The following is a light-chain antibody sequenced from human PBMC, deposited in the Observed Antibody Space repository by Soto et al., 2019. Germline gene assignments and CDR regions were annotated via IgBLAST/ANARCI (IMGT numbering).Light chain of an antibody. J-gene: IGKJ2*01. CDR1: QSVNSY. V-gene: IGKV3-11*01. CDR2: DTF. CDR3: QHRTSRYT. Sequence: EIVLTQSPATLSLSPGERATLSCTASQSVNSYLAWYQHRPGQAPRLLIYDTFNRATGVPARFSGSGSGTDFTLTISSLEPEDFAVYYCQHRTSRYTFGHGTKVETK.